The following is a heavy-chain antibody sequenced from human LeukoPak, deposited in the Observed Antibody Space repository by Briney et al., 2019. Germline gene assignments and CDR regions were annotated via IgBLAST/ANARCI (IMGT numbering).Heavy chain of an antibody. V-gene: IGHV4-39*01. Sequence: SETLSLTCAVSGVSISSSNSYWGWIRQPPGKGLEWIGSIYYSGNTYYNASLKSRVTISVDTSKNQFSLKVTSVTAADTAVYYCAKGYYYDSSGYYRTYFQHWGQGTLVTVSS. CDR3: AKGYYYDSSGYYRTYFQH. CDR2: IYYSGNT. CDR1: GVSISSSNSY. D-gene: IGHD3-22*01. J-gene: IGHJ1*01.